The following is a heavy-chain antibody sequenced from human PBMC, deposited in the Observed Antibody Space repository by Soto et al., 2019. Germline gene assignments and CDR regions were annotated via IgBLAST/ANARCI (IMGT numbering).Heavy chain of an antibody. CDR2: INHSGST. CDR3: ARDKITGLFDY. Sequence: TSETLSLTCSVSGGSFNNSLYYWGWIRQPPGTGLEWIGEINHSGSTNYNPSLKSRVTISVDTSKNQFSLKLTSVTAADTAVYYCARDKITGLFDYWGQGTLVTVSS. CDR1: GGSFNNSLYY. V-gene: IGHV4-39*07. J-gene: IGHJ4*02. D-gene: IGHD2-8*02.